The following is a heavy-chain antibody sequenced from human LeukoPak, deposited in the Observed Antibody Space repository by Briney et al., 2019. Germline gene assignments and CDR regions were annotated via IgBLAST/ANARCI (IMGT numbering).Heavy chain of an antibody. CDR3: AKVSYYGSGGRDYYYMDV. CDR2: IRYDGSNK. D-gene: IGHD3-10*01. CDR1: GFTFSSYG. Sequence: GGSLRLSCAASGFTFSSYGMHWVRQAPGKGLEWVAFIRYDGSNKYYADSVKGRFTISRDNSKNTLYLQMNSLRAEDTAVYYCAKVSYYGSGGRDYYYMDVWGKGTTVTISS. V-gene: IGHV3-30*02. J-gene: IGHJ6*03.